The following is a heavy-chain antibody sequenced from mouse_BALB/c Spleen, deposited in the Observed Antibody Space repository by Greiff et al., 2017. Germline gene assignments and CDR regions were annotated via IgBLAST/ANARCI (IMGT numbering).Heavy chain of an antibody. CDR2: ISSGGST. CDR3: ARGLFDY. J-gene: IGHJ2*01. V-gene: IGHV5-6-5*01. CDR1: GFTFSSYA. Sequence: EVQGVESGGGLVKPGGSLKLSCAASGFTFSSYAMSWVRQTPEKRLEWVASISSGGSTYYPDSVKGRFTISRDNARNILYLQMSSLRSEDTAMYYCARGLFDYWGQGTTLTVSS.